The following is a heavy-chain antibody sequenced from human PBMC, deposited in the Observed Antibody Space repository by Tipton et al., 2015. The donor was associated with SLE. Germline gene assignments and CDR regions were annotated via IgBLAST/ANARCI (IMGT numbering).Heavy chain of an antibody. J-gene: IGHJ6*03. D-gene: IGHD3-3*01. CDR3: ARVYYNFGGGSDYYYYMDV. V-gene: IGHV5-51*03. CDR2: IYPGDSDT. CDR1: GFSFSSYW. Sequence: QLVQSGAELKKPGESLKISCKGSGFSFSSYWIAWVRQMPGKGLEWMGIIYPGDSDTRYSPSFQGQVTFSADKSIRTAYRQWSSLKASDTAMYYCARVYYNFGGGSDYYYYMDVWGKGTTVTVSS.